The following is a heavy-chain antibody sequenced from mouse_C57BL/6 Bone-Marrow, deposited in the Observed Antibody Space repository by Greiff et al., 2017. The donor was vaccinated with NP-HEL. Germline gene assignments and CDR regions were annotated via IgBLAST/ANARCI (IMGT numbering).Heavy chain of an antibody. V-gene: IGHV1-69*01. CDR3: ARRQLDWFAY. CDR2: IYPSDSYT. J-gene: IGHJ3*01. Sequence: VQLQQPGAELVMPGASVKLSCKASGYTFTSYWMHWVKQRPGQGLEWIGEIYPSDSYTNYNQKFKGKSTLTVDKSSSTAYMQLSSLTSEDSAVYYCARRQLDWFAYWGQGTLVTVSA. CDR1: GYTFTSYW. D-gene: IGHD3-2*01.